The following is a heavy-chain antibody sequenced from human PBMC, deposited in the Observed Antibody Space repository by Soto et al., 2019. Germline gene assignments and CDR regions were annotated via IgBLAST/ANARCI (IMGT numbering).Heavy chain of an antibody. D-gene: IGHD3-3*01. CDR1: GFTFDDYA. J-gene: IGHJ4*02. CDR2: ISWNSGSI. CDR3: AKGGHYDFWSGRTFDY. V-gene: IGHV3-9*01. Sequence: GGSLRLSCAASGFTFDDYAMHWVRQAPGKGLEWVSGISWNSGSIGYADSVKGRFTISRDNAKNSLYLQMNSLRAEDTALYYCAKGGHYDFWSGRTFDYWGQGT.